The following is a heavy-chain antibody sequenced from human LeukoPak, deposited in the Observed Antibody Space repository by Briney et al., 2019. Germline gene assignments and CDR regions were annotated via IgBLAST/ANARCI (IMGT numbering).Heavy chain of an antibody. V-gene: IGHV3-48*03. CDR2: ISSSGNTI. CDR3: ARDLLWSGYYSRYYYMDV. CDR1: GFTFSSFE. J-gene: IGHJ6*03. D-gene: IGHD3-3*01. Sequence: GGSLRLSCAASGFTFSSFEMNWVRQAPGKGLDWVSYISSSGNTIYYADSVKGRFTISRDNAKNSLYLQMNRLRAEDTAVYYCARDLLWSGYYSRYYYMDVWGKGTTVTVSS.